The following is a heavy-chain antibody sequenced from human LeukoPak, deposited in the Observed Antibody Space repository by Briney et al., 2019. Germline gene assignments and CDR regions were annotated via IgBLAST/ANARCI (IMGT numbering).Heavy chain of an antibody. Sequence: GQPLKISCKGAGYTFTGYWVAWVRQMPGKGLEWMGIIYPGNSETRYRPSVQGQVTISVDKSITTAYLQWSSLKASDTAMYYCARGRYCDSTSCQRFDSWGQGTLVTVSS. D-gene: IGHD2-2*01. V-gene: IGHV5-51*01. CDR1: GYTFTGYW. CDR3: ARGRYCDSTSCQRFDS. CDR2: IYPGNSET. J-gene: IGHJ4*02.